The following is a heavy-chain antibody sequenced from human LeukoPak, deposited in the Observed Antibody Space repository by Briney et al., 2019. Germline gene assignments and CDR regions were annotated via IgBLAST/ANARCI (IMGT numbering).Heavy chain of an antibody. D-gene: IGHD3-22*01. J-gene: IGHJ4*02. CDR3: ARDHYFDISGYLDY. CDR1: GFTFSINA. V-gene: IGHV3-30-3*01. Sequence: GRSLRLSCEGSGFTFSINAMHWVRQAPGKGLEWLAVISYDGTKQYFADSVKGRFTISRDNVKNSLYLEMNSLRVEDSAVYYCARDHYFDISGYLDYWGQGTPVTVSS. CDR2: ISYDGTKQ.